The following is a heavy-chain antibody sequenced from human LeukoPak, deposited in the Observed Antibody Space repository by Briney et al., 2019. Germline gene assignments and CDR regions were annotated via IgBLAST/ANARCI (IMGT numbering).Heavy chain of an antibody. V-gene: IGHV4-61*02. D-gene: IGHD3-10*01. CDR3: TRQTFGVLYFDS. Sequence: SQTLSLTCIVSGGSISRGSYYWSWIRQPAGKGLEWTGRIYNSGSTNYNPSLKSRVTISTDMSKNQVSLTLSSVTAAGMAVYYCTRQTFGVLYFDSWGQGTLVIVSS. CDR1: GGSISRGSYY. J-gene: IGHJ4*02. CDR2: IYNSGST.